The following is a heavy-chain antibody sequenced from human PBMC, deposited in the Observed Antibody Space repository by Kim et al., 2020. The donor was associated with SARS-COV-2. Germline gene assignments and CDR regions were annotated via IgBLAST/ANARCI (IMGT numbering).Heavy chain of an antibody. J-gene: IGHJ4*02. D-gene: IGHD6-19*01. CDR3: ARGYSSGGEDY. V-gene: IGHV3-7*04. CDR2: K. Sequence: KNYVDSVKGRFTISRDNAKNSLYLQMNSLRAEDTAVYYCARGYSSGGEDYWGQGTLVTVSS.